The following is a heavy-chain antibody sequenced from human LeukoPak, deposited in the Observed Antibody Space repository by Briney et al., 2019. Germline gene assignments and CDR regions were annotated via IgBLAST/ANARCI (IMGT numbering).Heavy chain of an antibody. CDR1: DIAFSTAW. D-gene: IGHD6-19*01. V-gene: IGHV3-15*01. CDR2: IKSDTDRGTT. Sequence: GPFQILSCAASDIAFSTAWMSGGRQGAGKGVEWVGRIKSDTDRGTTDYGAPVKGRFTIYRDDSKDTLYLQMDSQKTEDTAVYYCTTEGINSPSSGWYDGEFDHWGQGTLVIVSS. CDR3: TTEGINSPSSGWYDGEFDH. J-gene: IGHJ4*02.